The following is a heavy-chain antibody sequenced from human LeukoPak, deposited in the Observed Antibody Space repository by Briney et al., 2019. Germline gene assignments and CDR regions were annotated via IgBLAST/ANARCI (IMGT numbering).Heavy chain of an antibody. V-gene: IGHV1-2*02. Sequence: ASVKVSCKASGYTFTGYYMHWVRQAPGQGLEWMGWINPNSGGTNYAQKFQGRVTMTRDTSISTAYMELSRLRSDDTAVYYCASEITVTTAAFDIWGQGTMVTVSS. D-gene: IGHD4-11*01. CDR3: ASEITVTTAAFDI. CDR2: INPNSGGT. J-gene: IGHJ3*02. CDR1: GYTFTGYY.